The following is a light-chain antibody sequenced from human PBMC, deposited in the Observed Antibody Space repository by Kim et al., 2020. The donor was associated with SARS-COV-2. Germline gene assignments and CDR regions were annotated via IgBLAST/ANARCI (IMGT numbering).Light chain of an antibody. CDR2: GAS. Sequence: SPGERATLSCRASQSVSSNLAWYQQTPGQAPRLLIYGASTRATGVPARFSGSGSGTEFTLTISSLQSEDFAVYYCQQYNNWLTWTFGQGTKVDIK. CDR3: QQYNNWLTWT. V-gene: IGKV3-15*01. CDR1: QSVSSN. J-gene: IGKJ1*01.